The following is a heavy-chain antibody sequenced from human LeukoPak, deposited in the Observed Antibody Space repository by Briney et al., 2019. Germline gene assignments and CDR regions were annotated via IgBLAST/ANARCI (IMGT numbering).Heavy chain of an antibody. CDR2: ISSSGSTI. CDR1: GFTFSSYE. J-gene: IGHJ4*02. Sequence: GGSLRLSCAASGFTFSSYEMNWVRQAPGKGLEWVSYISSSGSTIYYADSVKGRFTVSRDNAKNSLYLQMNSLRAEDTAVYYCASPRHSSSRELDYWGQGTLVTVSS. V-gene: IGHV3-48*03. CDR3: ASPRHSSSRELDY. D-gene: IGHD6-13*01.